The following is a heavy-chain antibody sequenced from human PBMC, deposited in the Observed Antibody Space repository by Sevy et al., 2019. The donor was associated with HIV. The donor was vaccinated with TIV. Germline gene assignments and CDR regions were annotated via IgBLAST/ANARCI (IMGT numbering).Heavy chain of an antibody. J-gene: IGHJ5*02. D-gene: IGHD6-13*01. CDR1: GGFISSYY. Sequence: SETLSLTCTVSGGFISSYYWNWIRQPPGKGLEWIGHIYYSGNTNYNPSLKSRVTISLDMSKNQFSLKQRSVTAADTAVYYCATGVAAADNWFDPWGQGTLVTVSS. V-gene: IGHV4-59*01. CDR3: ATGVAAADNWFDP. CDR2: IYYSGNT.